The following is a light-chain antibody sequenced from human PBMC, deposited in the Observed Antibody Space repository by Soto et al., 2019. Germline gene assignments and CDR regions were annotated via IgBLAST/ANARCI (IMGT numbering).Light chain of an antibody. CDR3: SSFTSINTWV. CDR1: SSDVGGYNY. J-gene: IGLJ3*02. V-gene: IGLV2-14*01. Sequence: QSALTQPASVSGSPGQSITISCTGTSSDVGGYNYVSWYQQHPGKAPKLMIYEVSNRPSGVSNRFSGSKSGNTASLTISGLQAEDGAEYYFSSFTSINTWVFGGGTKLTVL. CDR2: EVS.